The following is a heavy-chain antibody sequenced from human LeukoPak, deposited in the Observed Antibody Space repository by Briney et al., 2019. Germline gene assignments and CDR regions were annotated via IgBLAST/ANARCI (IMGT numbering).Heavy chain of an antibody. V-gene: IGHV1-69*13. J-gene: IGHJ4*02. Sequence: SVKVSCKASGDTFSVYAISCGRQAPGQGRWWMGGIIPIFGTANYAQKFQGRVTITADESTSTDYMELSSLRSEDTAVYYCARTEYSSGWYYFDYWGQGTLVTVSS. CDR2: IIPIFGTA. CDR3: ARTEYSSGWYYFDY. D-gene: IGHD6-19*01. CDR1: GDTFSVYA.